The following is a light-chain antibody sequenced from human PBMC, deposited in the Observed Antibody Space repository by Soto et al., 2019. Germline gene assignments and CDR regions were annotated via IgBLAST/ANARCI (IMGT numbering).Light chain of an antibody. CDR1: QTINSW. CDR2: TAS. J-gene: IGKJ5*01. V-gene: IGKV1-12*01. CDR3: QQANSFPIT. Sequence: DIQMTQSPSSVSASVGDRVTITCRASQTINSWLAWYQQKPGKAPNLLIYTASSLQGGVPSRFSGSGSGTDFTLTITSLQPEDFATYDCQQANSFPITFGQGTRLEIE.